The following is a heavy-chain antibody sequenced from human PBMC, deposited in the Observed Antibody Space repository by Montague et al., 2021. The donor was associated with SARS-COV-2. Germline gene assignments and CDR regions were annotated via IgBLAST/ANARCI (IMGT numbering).Heavy chain of an antibody. CDR3: TRDPGIAEAGSWFDY. J-gene: IGHJ4*02. CDR1: GFTFSSYQ. D-gene: IGHD6-19*01. V-gene: IGHV3-48*03. Sequence: FLSLSWAASGFTFSSYQMNWVRQAPGKGLEWVSYISSSGSNKNDADSVKGRFTISRDNAKNSLYLQMNSLRAEDTAVYYCTRDPGIAEAGSWFDYWGQGTPVTVSS. CDR2: ISSSGSNK.